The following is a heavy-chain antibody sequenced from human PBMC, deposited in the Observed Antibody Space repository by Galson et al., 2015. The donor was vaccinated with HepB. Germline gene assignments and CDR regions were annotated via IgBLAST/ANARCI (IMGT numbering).Heavy chain of an antibody. CDR3: AADANWNYWGLHVFDI. Sequence: SVKVSCKASGFTFSNSAVQWVRQARGQRLEWIGWIVAGSGNTDYEQKFQERVTITMDMSTSTAFMELRSLRSDDTAVYYCAADANWNYWGLHVFDIWGQGTMVTVSS. V-gene: IGHV1-58*01. CDR1: GFTFSNSA. J-gene: IGHJ3*02. D-gene: IGHD1-7*01. CDR2: IVAGSGNT.